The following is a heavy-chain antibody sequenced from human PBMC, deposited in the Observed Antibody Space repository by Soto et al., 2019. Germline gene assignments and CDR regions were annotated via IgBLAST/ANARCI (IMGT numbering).Heavy chain of an antibody. CDR2: IYPGDAET. J-gene: IGHJ4*02. Sequence: PGEALKISGTGTGYTFIQYLMGWVRQMPGKGLEWMGIIYPGDAETRYSPSFQGQVTISVDNSRNTAFLHWSSLKAPDTAIYYCFILYGAARRGFDCWGPGTLVAISS. CDR1: GYTFIQYL. CDR3: FILYGAARRGFDC. V-gene: IGHV5-51*01. D-gene: IGHD3-10*01.